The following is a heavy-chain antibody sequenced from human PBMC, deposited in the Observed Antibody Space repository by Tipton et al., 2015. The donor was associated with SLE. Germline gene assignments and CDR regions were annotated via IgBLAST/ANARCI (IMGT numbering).Heavy chain of an antibody. CDR3: AFSTSGGTAGGFDY. CDR2: INPNSGGT. J-gene: IGHJ4*02. Sequence: QSGAEVKKPGASVKVSCKASGYTFTGYYMHWVRQAPGQGLEWMGWINPNSGGTNYAQKFQGRVTMTRDTSISTAYMELSRLRSDDPAVYYCAFSTSGGTAGGFDYWGQGTLVTVSS. V-gene: IGHV1-2*02. CDR1: GYTFTGYY. D-gene: IGHD3-10*01.